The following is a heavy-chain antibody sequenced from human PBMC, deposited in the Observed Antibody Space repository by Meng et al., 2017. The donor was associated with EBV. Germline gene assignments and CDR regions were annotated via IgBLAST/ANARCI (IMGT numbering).Heavy chain of an antibody. Sequence: QVALVVSGAEVKKPGASVKVSCKASGYTFTSYDINWVRQATGQGLEWMGWMNPNSGNTGYAQKFQGRVTMTRNTSISTAYMALSSLRSQDTAVYYCARGVGTIFGVVIKNWFDPWGQGTLVTVSS. D-gene: IGHD3-3*01. CDR2: MNPNSGNT. CDR1: GYTFTSYD. V-gene: IGHV1-8*01. CDR3: ARGVGTIFGVVIKNWFDP. J-gene: IGHJ5*02.